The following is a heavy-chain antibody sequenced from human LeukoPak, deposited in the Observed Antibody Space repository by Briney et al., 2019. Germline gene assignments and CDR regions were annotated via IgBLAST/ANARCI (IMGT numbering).Heavy chain of an antibody. D-gene: IGHD2-2*01. CDR3: ALPAKGAYFYYYMEV. V-gene: IGHV1-18*01. Sequence: GASVKVSCKASAYTSPNYGITWVRQALGRGLEWMGWISTYNGNTQYAQKFQGRVTMTTDTPTKTVYMELRSLRFNDTAVYYCALPAKGAYFYYYMEVWGKGTTVTVSS. CDR2: ISTYNGNT. CDR1: AYTSPNYG. J-gene: IGHJ6*03.